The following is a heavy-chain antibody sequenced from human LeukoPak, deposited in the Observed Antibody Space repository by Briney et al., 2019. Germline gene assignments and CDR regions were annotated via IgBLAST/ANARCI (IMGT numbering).Heavy chain of an antibody. CDR2: ISGSGGST. V-gene: IGHV3-23*01. CDR1: GFTFSSYA. D-gene: IGHD3-10*01. J-gene: IGHJ3*02. CDR3: ANDLPYLCFGDLPDAFDI. Sequence: GGSLRLSCAASGFTFSSYAMSWVRQAPGKGLEWVSSISGSGGSTYYADSVKGRFTISRDNSKNTLYLQMNSLRAEDTAVYYCANDLPYLCFGDLPDAFDIWGQGTMVTVSS.